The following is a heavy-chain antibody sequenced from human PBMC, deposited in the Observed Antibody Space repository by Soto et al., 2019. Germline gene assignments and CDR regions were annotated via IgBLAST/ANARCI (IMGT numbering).Heavy chain of an antibody. CDR3: AKSMAVAFPGFYGLDV. CDR1: GFTFSIFG. D-gene: IGHD6-19*01. J-gene: IGHJ6*02. Sequence: QVQLVESGGGVVQPGRSLRLSCAASGFTFSIFGMHWVRQAPGKGLEWVAVISYDGSRTYYRDSVKGRFTISRDSSKNTLYLQMKSLRAEDAAVYYCAKSMAVAFPGFYGLDVWGQGTTVTVSS. V-gene: IGHV3-30*18. CDR2: ISYDGSRT.